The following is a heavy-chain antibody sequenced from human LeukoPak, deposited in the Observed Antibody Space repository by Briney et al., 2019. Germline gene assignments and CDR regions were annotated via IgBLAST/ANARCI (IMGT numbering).Heavy chain of an antibody. Sequence: ASVKVSCKASGYTFTGYYMHWVRQALGQGLEWMGWINPNSGGTNYAQKFQGRVTMTRDTSISTAYMELSRLRSDDTAVYYCARERDGNNFFDYWGQGTLVTVSS. CDR2: INPNSGGT. J-gene: IGHJ4*02. D-gene: IGHD5-24*01. CDR1: GYTFTGYY. CDR3: ARERDGNNFFDY. V-gene: IGHV1-2*02.